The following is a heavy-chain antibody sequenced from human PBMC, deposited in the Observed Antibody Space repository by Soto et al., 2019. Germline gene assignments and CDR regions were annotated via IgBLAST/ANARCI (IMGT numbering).Heavy chain of an antibody. CDR2: ISSSGSTI. Sequence: GGSLRLSCAASGFTFSDYYMSWIRQATGKGLEWVSYISSSGSTIYYADSVKGRFTISRDNAKNSLYLQMNSLRAEDTAVYYCARDNRFLDTDDYWGQGTLVTVSS. V-gene: IGHV3-11*01. D-gene: IGHD3-3*01. J-gene: IGHJ4*02. CDR1: GFTFSDYY. CDR3: ARDNRFLDTDDY.